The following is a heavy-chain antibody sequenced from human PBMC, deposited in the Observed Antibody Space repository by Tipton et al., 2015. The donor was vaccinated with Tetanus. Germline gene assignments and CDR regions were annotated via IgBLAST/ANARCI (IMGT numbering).Heavy chain of an antibody. Sequence: TLSLTCTVSGGSISSYYWSWIRQPPGKGLEWIGYIYYSGSTNYNPSLKSRVTISVDTSKNQFSLKLSSVTAADTAVYYCARFRPACGDYWGRGPLFTVSS. D-gene: IGHD2-2*01. CDR3: ARFRPACGDY. J-gene: IGHJ4*02. CDR1: GGSISSYY. V-gene: IGHV4-59*01. CDR2: IYYSGST.